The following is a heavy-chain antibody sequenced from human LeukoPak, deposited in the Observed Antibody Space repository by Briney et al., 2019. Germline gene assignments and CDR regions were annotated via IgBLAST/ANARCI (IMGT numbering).Heavy chain of an antibody. D-gene: IGHD6-19*01. Sequence: PSETLSLTCTVSGGSISSSSYYWGWIRQPPGKGLEWIGSIYYSGSTYYNPSLKSRVTISVDTSKNQFSLKLSSVTAADTAVYYCARPAHSSGWYPLWYFDLWGRGTLVTVSS. CDR3: ARPAHSSGWYPLWYFDL. CDR1: GGSISSSSYY. J-gene: IGHJ2*01. CDR2: IYYSGST. V-gene: IGHV4-39*01.